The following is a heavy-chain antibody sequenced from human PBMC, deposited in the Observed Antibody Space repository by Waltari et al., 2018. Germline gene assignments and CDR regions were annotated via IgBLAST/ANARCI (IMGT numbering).Heavy chain of an antibody. V-gene: IGHV1-2*06. J-gene: IGHJ5*02. CDR1: GYTFTGYY. Sequence: QVQLVQSGAEVKKPGASVKVSCKASGYTFTGYYMHWVRQAPGQGLEWMGRINPNSGGTNYAQKFQGRVTMTRDTSISTAYMELSRLRSDDTAVYYCARGGSFARPWTQLPNWFDPWGQGTLVTVSS. CDR3: ARGGSFARPWTQLPNWFDP. D-gene: IGHD1-1*01. CDR2: INPNSGGT.